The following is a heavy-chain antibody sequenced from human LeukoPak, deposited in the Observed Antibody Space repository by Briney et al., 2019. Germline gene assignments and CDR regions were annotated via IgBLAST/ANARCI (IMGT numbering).Heavy chain of an antibody. CDR3: ARKSASGNYPLDY. CDR2: ISADSATT. V-gene: IGHV3-23*01. D-gene: IGHD3-10*01. J-gene: IGHJ4*02. CDR1: GFTFSSYG. Sequence: GWSLRLSCAASGFTFSSYGMSWVRQAPGKGLEWVSVISADSATTFYADSVKGRFTISRDNAKNTVFLQMSSLRAEDTALYYCARKSASGNYPLDYWGQGTLVTVSS.